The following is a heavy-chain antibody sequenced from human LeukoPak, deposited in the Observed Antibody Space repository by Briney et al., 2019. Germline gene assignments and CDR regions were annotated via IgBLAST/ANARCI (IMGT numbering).Heavy chain of an antibody. Sequence: SETLSLTCTVSGGSISSGSYYWSWIRQPAGKGLEWIGRIYTSGSTNYNPSLKSRVTMSVDTSKNQFSLKLSSVTAADTAVYYCARDADARYWGQGTLVTVSS. CDR1: GGSISSGSYY. V-gene: IGHV4-61*02. J-gene: IGHJ4*02. CDR2: IYTSGST. CDR3: ARDADARY.